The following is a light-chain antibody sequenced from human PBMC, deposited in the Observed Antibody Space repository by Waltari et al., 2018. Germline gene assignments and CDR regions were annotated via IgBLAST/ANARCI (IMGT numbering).Light chain of an antibody. V-gene: IGLV2-11*01. J-gene: IGLJ1*01. CDR1: SSDVGGYAS. Sequence: QSALTQPRSVSGSPGQSVTIPCTGTSSDVGGYASVSWYQQHPGKAPKLMIYDVNKRPSGVPDRLSGSKSGNTAFLTISGLQGEDEADYYCCSFAGSPPYVFGTGTKVTVL. CDR2: DVN. CDR3: CSFAGSPPYV.